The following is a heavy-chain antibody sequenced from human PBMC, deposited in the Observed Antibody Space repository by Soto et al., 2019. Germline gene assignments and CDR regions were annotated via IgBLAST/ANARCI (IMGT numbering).Heavy chain of an antibody. V-gene: IGHV4-4*02. CDR1: NASISSSNW. J-gene: IGHJ3*02. D-gene: IGHD3-9*01. CDR2: IYHTGRT. CDR3: VRDEAHYDILTGSSLGRAFDI. Sequence: QVQLQESGPGLVKPSGTLSLTCVITNASISSSNWWSWVRQPPGKGLEWIGEIYHTGRTNYNPSLRSRVTMSIDKSNNHFSLRLSSLTAADTAVYYCVRDEAHYDILTGSSLGRAFDIWGQGTMVTVSS.